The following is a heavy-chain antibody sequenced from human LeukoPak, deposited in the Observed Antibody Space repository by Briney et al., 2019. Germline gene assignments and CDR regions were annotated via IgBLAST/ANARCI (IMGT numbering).Heavy chain of an antibody. CDR3: ARSLEAAAAGPDAFDI. Sequence: PSETLSLTCTVSGGSISSYYWSWIRQPPGKGLEWIGYIYYSGSTNYNPSLKSRVTISVDTSKNQFSLKLSSVTAADAAVYYCARSLEAAAAGPDAFDIWGQGTMVTVSS. J-gene: IGHJ3*02. CDR2: IYYSGST. CDR1: GGSISSYY. V-gene: IGHV4-59*08. D-gene: IGHD6-13*01.